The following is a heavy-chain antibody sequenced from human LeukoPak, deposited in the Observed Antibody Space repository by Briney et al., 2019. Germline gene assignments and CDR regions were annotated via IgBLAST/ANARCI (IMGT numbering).Heavy chain of an antibody. J-gene: IGHJ6*04. Sequence: PSETLSLTCAVYGGSFSGYYWSWIRQPPGKGLEWIGEINHSGSTNYNPSLKSRVTISVDTSKNQFSLKLSSVTAADTAVYYCARGRVPAAHRSGMDVWGKGTTVTVSS. CDR1: GGSFSGYY. CDR3: ARGRVPAAHRSGMDV. V-gene: IGHV4-34*01. CDR2: INHSGST. D-gene: IGHD2-2*01.